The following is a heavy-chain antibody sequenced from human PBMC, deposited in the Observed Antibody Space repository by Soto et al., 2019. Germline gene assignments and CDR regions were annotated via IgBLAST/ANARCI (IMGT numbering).Heavy chain of an antibody. Sequence: GGSLRLSCAASGFTFNDHWMTWVRQAPGKGLEWVADIKKDSREIYYVDSVKGRFTISRDNAKNSLYLQMNSLRAEDTAVYYCARDGGSGWYRDAFDIWGQGTMVTVSS. CDR3: ARDGGSGWYRDAFDI. D-gene: IGHD6-19*01. CDR2: IKKDSREI. V-gene: IGHV3-7*01. CDR1: GFTFNDHW. J-gene: IGHJ3*02.